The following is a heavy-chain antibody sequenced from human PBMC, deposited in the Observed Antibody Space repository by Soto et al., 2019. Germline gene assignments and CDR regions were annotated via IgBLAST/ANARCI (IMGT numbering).Heavy chain of an antibody. D-gene: IGHD3-22*01. CDR3: WRGDDNSDYYYAFDY. J-gene: IGHJ4*02. Sequence: GGSLRLSCEASGFTFSSYDMNWVRQAPGKGLEWLSYISGSGRTIYYADSVKGRFTISRDSAKKSLFLQMNSLRAEDTALYYCWRGDDNSDYYYAFDYWGQGTLVNVSS. CDR2: ISGSGRTI. V-gene: IGHV3-48*03. CDR1: GFTFSSYD.